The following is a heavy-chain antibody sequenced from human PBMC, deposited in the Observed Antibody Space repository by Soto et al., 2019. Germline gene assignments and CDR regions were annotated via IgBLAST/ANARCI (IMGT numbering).Heavy chain of an antibody. D-gene: IGHD6-19*01. CDR1: GFTFSSYG. CDR2: ISYDGSNK. V-gene: IGHV3-30*18. Sequence: GGSLRLSCAASGFTFSSYGMHWVRQAPGKGLEWVAVISYDGSNKKYADSVKGRFTISRDNSKNTLYLQMNSLRAEDTAVYYCGKDSGHSSGWYGGNFDYWGQGTLVTVSS. CDR3: GKDSGHSSGWYGGNFDY. J-gene: IGHJ4*02.